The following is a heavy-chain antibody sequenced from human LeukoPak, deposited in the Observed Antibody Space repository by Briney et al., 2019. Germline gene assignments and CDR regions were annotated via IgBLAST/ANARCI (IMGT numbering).Heavy chain of an antibody. CDR3: ARVLLNYDILTGYYISAFDI. CDR2: IYHSGST. J-gene: IGHJ3*02. Sequence: SETLSLTCAVSGGSISSSNWWSWVRQPPGKGLEWIGEIYHSGSTNYNPSLKSRVTISVDKSKNQFSLKLSSVTAADTAVYYCARVLLNYDILTGYYISAFDIWGQGTMVTVSS. V-gene: IGHV4-4*02. D-gene: IGHD3-9*01. CDR1: GGSISSSNW.